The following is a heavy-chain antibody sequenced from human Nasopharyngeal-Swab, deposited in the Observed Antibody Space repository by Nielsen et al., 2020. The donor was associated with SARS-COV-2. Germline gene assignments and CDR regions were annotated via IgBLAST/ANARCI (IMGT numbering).Heavy chain of an antibody. J-gene: IGHJ6*03. V-gene: IGHV4-34*01. Sequence: SETLSLTFRLNGVSFSGYHWGWIRQSPGKGLEWIGDITRSGNTNYNPALKSRVTMSVATSKDEFSLKLTSVTAADTAIYFCARVNNGGGLVPASYSFFMDVWGKGTSVAVSS. CDR2: ITRSGNT. CDR1: GVSFSGYH. CDR3: ARVNNGGGLVPASYSFFMDV. D-gene: IGHD2-2*01.